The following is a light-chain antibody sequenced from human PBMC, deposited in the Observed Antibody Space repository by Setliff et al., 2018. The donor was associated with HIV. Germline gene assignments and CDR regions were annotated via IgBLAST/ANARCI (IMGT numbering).Light chain of an antibody. CDR1: SSDVGDYNH. CDR3: CSYAGKFTWV. Sequence: QSVLTQPRSVSGSPGQSVTISCTGTSSDVGDYNHVSWYQQHPGKAPKLIIYDANKWPSGVPDRFSASKSGNTASLTISGLQAEDEADYYCSYAGKFTWVLGGGTKVTVL. V-gene: IGLV2-11*01. J-gene: IGLJ3*02. CDR2: DAN.